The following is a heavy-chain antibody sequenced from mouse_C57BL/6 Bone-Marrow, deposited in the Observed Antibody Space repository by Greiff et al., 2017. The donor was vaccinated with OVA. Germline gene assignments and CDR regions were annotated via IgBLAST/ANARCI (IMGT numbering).Heavy chain of an antibody. CDR2: IDPANGNT. CDR3: ARGHYGSLFAY. V-gene: IGHV14-3*01. Sequence: VHVKQSVAELVRPGASVKLSCTASGFNIKNTYMHWVKQRPEQGLEWIGRIDPANGNTKYAPKFLGKATITAEPSSNTAYLQLSSLTSEDTAIYYCARGHYGSLFAYWGQGTLVTVSA. CDR1: GFNIKNTY. D-gene: IGHD1-1*01. J-gene: IGHJ3*01.